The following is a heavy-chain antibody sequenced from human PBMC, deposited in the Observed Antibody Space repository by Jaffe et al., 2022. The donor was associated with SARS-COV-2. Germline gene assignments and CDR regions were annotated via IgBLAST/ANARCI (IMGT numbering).Heavy chain of an antibody. J-gene: IGHJ4*02. V-gene: IGHV4-38-2*02. Sequence: QVQLQESGPGLVKPSETLSLTCTVSGYSISSGYYWGWIRQPPGKGLEWIGSIYHSGSTYYNPSLKSRVTISVDTSKNQFSLKLSSVTAADTAVYYCARLYGSGSYPDYWGQGTLVTVSS. CDR2: IYHSGST. CDR1: GYSISSGYY. D-gene: IGHD3-10*01. CDR3: ARLYGSGSYPDY.